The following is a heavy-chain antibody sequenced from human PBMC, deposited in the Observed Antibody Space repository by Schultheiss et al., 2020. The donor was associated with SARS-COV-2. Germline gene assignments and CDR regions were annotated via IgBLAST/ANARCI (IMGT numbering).Heavy chain of an antibody. V-gene: IGHV3-11*06. CDR2: ISSSSSYI. CDR3: ARDNYGSGHYYMDV. J-gene: IGHJ6*03. D-gene: IGHD3-10*01. CDR1: GFTFSDYY. Sequence: GGSLRLSCAASGFTFSDYYMSWIRQAPGKGLEWVSSISSSSSYIYYADSVKGRFTISRDNAKNSLYLQMNSLRAEDTAVYYCARDNYGSGHYYMDVWGKGTTVTVSS.